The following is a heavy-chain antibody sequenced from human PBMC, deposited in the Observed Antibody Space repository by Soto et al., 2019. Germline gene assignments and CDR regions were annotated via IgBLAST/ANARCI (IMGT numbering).Heavy chain of an antibody. D-gene: IGHD2-2*01. J-gene: IGHJ6*02. CDR3: ARDFVVVPAATNVGYYYGMDV. V-gene: IGHV4-31*03. Sequence: QVQLQESGPGLVKPSQTLSLTCTVSGGSISSGGYYWSWIRQHPGKGLEWIGYIYYSGSTYYNPSLKSRVTISVDTSKNQFSLKLSSVTAADTAVYYCARDFVVVPAATNVGYYYGMDVWGQGTTVTVSS. CDR1: GGSISSGGYY. CDR2: IYYSGST.